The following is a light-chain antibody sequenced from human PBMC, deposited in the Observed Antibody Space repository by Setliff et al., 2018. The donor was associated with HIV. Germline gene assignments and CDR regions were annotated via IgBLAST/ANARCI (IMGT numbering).Light chain of an antibody. V-gene: IGLV1-44*01. CDR1: HSNIGTTT. J-gene: IGLJ1*01. CDR3: ASWDDTLKVYV. CDR2: TNS. Sequence: QSALPQPPSASGTPGQRVTISCSGSHSNIGTTTVNWYQRLPGAAPKLLIYTNSHRPSGVPDRFSGSKSGTSASLAISGLRSEDEAEYYCASWDDTLKVYVFGSGTKVTVL.